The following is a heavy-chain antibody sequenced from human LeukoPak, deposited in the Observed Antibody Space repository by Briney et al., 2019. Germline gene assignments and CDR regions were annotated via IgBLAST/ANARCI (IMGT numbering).Heavy chain of an antibody. CDR2: IIPILGIA. D-gene: IGHD6-19*01. Sequence: SVKVSCKASGGTFSSYAISWVRQAPGQGLEWMGRIIPILGIANYAQKFQGRVTITADKSTSTAYMGLSSLRSEDTAVYYCARTFYDSSGWYIDYWGQGTLVTVSS. CDR1: GGTFSSYA. V-gene: IGHV1-69*04. J-gene: IGHJ4*02. CDR3: ARTFYDSSGWYIDY.